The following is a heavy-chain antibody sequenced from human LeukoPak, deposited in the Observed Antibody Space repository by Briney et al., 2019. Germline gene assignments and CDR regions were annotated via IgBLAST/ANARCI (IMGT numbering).Heavy chain of an antibody. CDR2: IYYSGST. J-gene: IGHJ6*03. D-gene: IGHD1-26*01. CDR1: GGSISSSSYY. V-gene: IGHV4-39*07. CDR3: ARALSGSYPYYYYYMDV. Sequence: KASETLSLTCTVSGGSISSSSYYWGWIRQPPGKGLEWIGSIYYSGSTNYNPSLKSRVTISVDTSKNQFSLKLSSVTAADTAVYYCARALSGSYPYYYYYMDVWGKGTTVTVSS.